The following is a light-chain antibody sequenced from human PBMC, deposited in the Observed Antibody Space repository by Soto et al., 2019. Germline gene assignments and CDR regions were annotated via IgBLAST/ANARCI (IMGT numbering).Light chain of an antibody. J-gene: IGLJ1*01. Sequence: YGLTQPPSVSAAPGQKVTISCSGSSSNIGGNSVSWYQQLPGTAPKLLIYDDNKRPSGIPDRFSGSKSGTSATLGITGFQTGDEADYYCGSWDSSLSAYVFGTGTKVTVL. CDR3: GSWDSSLSAYV. V-gene: IGLV1-51*01. CDR1: SSNIGGNS. CDR2: DDN.